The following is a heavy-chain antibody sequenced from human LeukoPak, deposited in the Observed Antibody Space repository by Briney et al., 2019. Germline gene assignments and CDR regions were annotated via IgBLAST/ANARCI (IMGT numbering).Heavy chain of an antibody. Sequence: SETLSLTCTVSGGSISSYYWSWIRQPPGKGLEWFGYIYYSGSTNYNPSLKSRVTISVDTSKNQFSLKLSSVTAADTAVYYCARCIRRTRADQNWFGPWGQGTLVTVSS. D-gene: IGHD2-8*01. CDR3: ARCIRRTRADQNWFGP. J-gene: IGHJ5*02. CDR2: IYYSGST. V-gene: IGHV4-59*08. CDR1: GGSISSYY.